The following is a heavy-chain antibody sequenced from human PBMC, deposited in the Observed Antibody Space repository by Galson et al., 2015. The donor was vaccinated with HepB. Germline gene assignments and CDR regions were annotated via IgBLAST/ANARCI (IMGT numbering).Heavy chain of an antibody. D-gene: IGHD6-6*01. V-gene: IGHV5-51*01. CDR2: IYPGDSGT. Sequence: QSGAEVKKPGESLKISCRDSRYTFTNYWIGWVRQVPGKGLEWMGIIYPGDSGTRYSPSFQGQVTISADKSISTAYLQWSSLKASDTAMYYCARQIRRGSSSFNWFDPWGQGTLVTVSS. CDR1: RYTFTNYW. CDR3: ARQIRRGSSSFNWFDP. J-gene: IGHJ5*02.